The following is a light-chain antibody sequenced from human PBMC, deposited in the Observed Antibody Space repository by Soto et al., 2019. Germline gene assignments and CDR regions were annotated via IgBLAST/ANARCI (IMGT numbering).Light chain of an antibody. V-gene: IGKV3-20*01. J-gene: IGKJ5*01. CDR3: QQYGSSPIT. CDR1: QSVSSSY. Sequence: EIVLTQSPGTLSLSPGERATLSCRASQSVSSSYLAWYQQKPGQAPRLLIYVASSRATGIPDRFSGSGSGTDFTLTISRLEPEDFAVYFCQQYGSSPITFGQRTRLETK. CDR2: VAS.